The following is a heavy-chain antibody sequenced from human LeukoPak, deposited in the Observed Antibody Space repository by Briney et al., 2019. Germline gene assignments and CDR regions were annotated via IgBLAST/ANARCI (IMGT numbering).Heavy chain of an antibody. CDR3: ASLRGVNR. CDR2: ISWNSGSI. Sequence: GGSLRLSCAASGFTFDDYAMHWVRQAPGKGLEWVSGISWNSGSIGYANSVKGRFTISRDNAKNSLYLQMDSLSAEDTAVYYCASLRGVNRWGQGTLVTVSS. D-gene: IGHD3-10*01. V-gene: IGHV3-9*01. CDR1: GFTFDDYA. J-gene: IGHJ4*02.